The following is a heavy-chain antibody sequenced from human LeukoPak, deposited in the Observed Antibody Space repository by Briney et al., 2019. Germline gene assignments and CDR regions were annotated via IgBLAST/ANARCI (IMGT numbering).Heavy chain of an antibody. CDR2: IYETGST. V-gene: IGHV4-39*07. D-gene: IGHD5-12*01. CDR3: ARDRRNSGYGYNWFDP. Sequence: PSETLSLTCSVSGGSLSSSSYYWGWIRQPPGRGLEWIGNIYETGSTNYNPSLKSRVTISVDTSKNQFSLKLSSVTAADTAVYYCARDRRNSGYGYNWFDPWGQGTLVTVSS. J-gene: IGHJ5*02. CDR1: GGSLSSSSYY.